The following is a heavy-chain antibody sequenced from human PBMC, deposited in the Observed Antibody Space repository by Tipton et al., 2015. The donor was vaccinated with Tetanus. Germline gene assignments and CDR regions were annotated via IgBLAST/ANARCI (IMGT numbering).Heavy chain of an antibody. Sequence: TLSLTCTVSGGSISSSSYYWGWIRQPPGKGLEWIGSIYYSGSTYYNPSLKSRVTISVDTSKNQFSLKLSSVAAADTAVYYCASSKQWLVNFDYWGQGTLVTVSS. CDR3: ASSKQWLVNFDY. V-gene: IGHV4-39*01. CDR2: IYYSGST. CDR1: GGSISSSSYY. D-gene: IGHD6-19*01. J-gene: IGHJ4*02.